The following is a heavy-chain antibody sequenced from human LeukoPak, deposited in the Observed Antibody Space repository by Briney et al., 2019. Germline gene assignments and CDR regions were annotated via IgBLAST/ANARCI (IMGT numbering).Heavy chain of an antibody. CDR1: GASFSGYY. CDR2: INHSVST. J-gene: IGHJ4*02. Sequence: SETLSLTCAVDGASFSGYYWSWIRQPPGKGREWNGEINHSVSTNYNPSLKSRVTISVAPSKNQFSLKLSSVTAADTAVSYCARFRYDTAMPKYYFDYWGQGTLVTVSS. D-gene: IGHD5-18*01. V-gene: IGHV4-34*01. CDR3: ARFRYDTAMPKYYFDY.